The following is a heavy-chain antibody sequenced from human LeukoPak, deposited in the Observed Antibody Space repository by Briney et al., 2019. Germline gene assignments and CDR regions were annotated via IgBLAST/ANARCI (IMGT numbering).Heavy chain of an antibody. CDR3: ARGGSRPLYYYYYGMDV. V-gene: IGHV3-53*01. D-gene: IGHD1-26*01. CDR1: GFTVSSNY. Sequence: GGSLRLSCAASGFTVSSNYMSWVRQAPGKGLEWVSVIYSGGSTYYADSVKGRFTTSRDNSKNTLYLQMNSLRAEDTAVYYCARGGSRPLYYYYYGMDVWGQGTTVTVSS. CDR2: IYSGGST. J-gene: IGHJ6*02.